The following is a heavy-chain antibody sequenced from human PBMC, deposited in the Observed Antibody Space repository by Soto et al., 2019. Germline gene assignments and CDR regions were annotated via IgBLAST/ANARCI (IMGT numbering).Heavy chain of an antibody. V-gene: IGHV4-34*01. CDR2: INHSGST. CDR3: ARAGGDYSNYPKLYYYYYMDV. J-gene: IGHJ6*03. Sequence: SETLSLTCAVYGGSFSGYYWSWIRQPPGKGLEWIGEINHSGSTNYNPSLKSRVTISVDTSKNQFSLKLSSVTAADTAVYYCARAGGDYSNYPKLYYYYYMDVWGKGTTVTVSS. CDR1: GGSFSGYY. D-gene: IGHD4-4*01.